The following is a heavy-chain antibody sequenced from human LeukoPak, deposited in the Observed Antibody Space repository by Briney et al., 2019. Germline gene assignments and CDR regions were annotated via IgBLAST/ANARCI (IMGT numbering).Heavy chain of an antibody. CDR2: MSSDGRNE. CDR3: ARTADVAITGASYSYYYMDV. D-gene: IGHD1-20*01. Sequence: PGRSLRLSCVTSGFTFSGYALHWVRQAPGKGLEWVAVMSSDGRNEHYADSVQGRFTIFRDKSKNTLYLQMSRLGIDDTAVYYCARTADVAITGASYSYYYMDVWGTGTTVTVSS. J-gene: IGHJ6*03. CDR1: GFTFSGYA. V-gene: IGHV3-30*04.